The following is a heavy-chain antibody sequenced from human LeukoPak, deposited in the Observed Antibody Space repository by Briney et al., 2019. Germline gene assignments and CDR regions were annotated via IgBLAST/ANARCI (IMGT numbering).Heavy chain of an antibody. CDR1: GFTFSSYW. D-gene: IGHD5-18*01. J-gene: IGHJ6*02. V-gene: IGHV3-7*01. CDR3: ARVDRAGNSYGYRTYYHGMDV. CDR2: IKQDGSEK. Sequence: GGSLRLSCAASGFTFSSYWMSWVRQAPGKGLEWVANIKQDGSEKYYVDSVKGRFTISRDNAKNSLYLQMNSLRAEDTAVYYCARVDRAGNSYGYRTYYHGMDVWGQGTTVTVSS.